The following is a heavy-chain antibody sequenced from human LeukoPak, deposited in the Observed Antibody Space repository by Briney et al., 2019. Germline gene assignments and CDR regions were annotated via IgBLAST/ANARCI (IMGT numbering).Heavy chain of an antibody. CDR2: ISSSGSTM. Sequence: GGSLRLSCAASGFTFSSYEMSWVRQAPGKGLEWVSYISSSGSTMYYADSVKGRFTVSRDNAKSSLYLQMNSLRAEDTAVYYCARAMVWDHGDYWGQGTLVTVSS. CDR3: ARAMVWDHGDY. D-gene: IGHD1-14*01. J-gene: IGHJ4*02. CDR1: GFTFSSYE. V-gene: IGHV3-48*03.